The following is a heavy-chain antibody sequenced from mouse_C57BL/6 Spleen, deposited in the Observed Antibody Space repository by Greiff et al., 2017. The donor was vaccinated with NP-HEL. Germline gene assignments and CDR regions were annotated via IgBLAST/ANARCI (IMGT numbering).Heavy chain of an antibody. D-gene: IGHD1-1*01. V-gene: IGHV5-4*01. Sequence: EVQVVESGGGLVKPGGSLKLSCAASGFTFSSYAMSWVRQTPEKRLEWVATISDGGSYTYYPDNVKGRFTISRDNAKNNLYLQMSHLKSEDTAMYYCARENEGVYYGSSYGYFDYWGQGTTLTVSS. CDR2: ISDGGSYT. CDR3: ARENEGVYYGSSYGYFDY. CDR1: GFTFSSYA. J-gene: IGHJ2*01.